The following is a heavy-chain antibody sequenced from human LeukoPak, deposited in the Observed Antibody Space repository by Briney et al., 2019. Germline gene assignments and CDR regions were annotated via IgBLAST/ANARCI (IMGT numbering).Heavy chain of an antibody. CDR2: IYYSGST. CDR3: ARGGSLSPTKTYYFDY. CDR1: GGSISSGGYY. J-gene: IGHJ4*02. Sequence: KTSQTLSLTCTVSGGSISSGGYYWSWIRQHPGKGLEWIGYIYYSGSTYYNPSLKSRVTISVDTSKNQFSLKLSSVTAADTAVYYCARGGSLSPTKTYYFDYWGQGTLVTVSS. V-gene: IGHV4-31*03. D-gene: IGHD5-12*01.